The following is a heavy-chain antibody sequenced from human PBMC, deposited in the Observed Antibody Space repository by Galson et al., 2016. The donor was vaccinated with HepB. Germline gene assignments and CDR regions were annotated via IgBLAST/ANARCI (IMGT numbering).Heavy chain of an antibody. CDR2: ISSSRRTI. CDR3: AREGDFDWFIDY. D-gene: IGHD3-9*01. V-gene: IGHV3-48*02. Sequence: SLRLSCAASGFTFSSYNMEWVRQAPGKGLEWVSYISSSRRTIYYADSVEGRFTISRDNAENSLYLQMNSLRDEDTAVYYCAREGDFDWFIDYWGQGTLVTVSS. CDR1: GFTFSSYN. J-gene: IGHJ4*02.